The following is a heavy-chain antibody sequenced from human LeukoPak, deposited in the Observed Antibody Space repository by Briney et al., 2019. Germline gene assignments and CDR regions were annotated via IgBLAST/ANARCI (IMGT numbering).Heavy chain of an antibody. J-gene: IGHJ4*02. V-gene: IGHV3-33*06. CDR3: AKGKEGYCSGGSCYPLDY. D-gene: IGHD2-15*01. Sequence: GGSLRLSCAASRFTFSSYGMHWVRQAPGKGLEWVAVIWYDGSNKYYADSVKGRFTISRDNSKNTLYLQMNSLRAEDTAVYYCAKGKEGYCSGGSCYPLDYWGQGTLVTVSS. CDR2: IWYDGSNK. CDR1: RFTFSSYG.